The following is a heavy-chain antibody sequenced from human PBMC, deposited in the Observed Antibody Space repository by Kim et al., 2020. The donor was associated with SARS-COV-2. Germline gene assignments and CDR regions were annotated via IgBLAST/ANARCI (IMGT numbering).Heavy chain of an antibody. V-gene: IGHV3-7*01. D-gene: IGHD3-10*01. Sequence: GGSLRLSCAASGFTFSSYWMSWVRQAPGKGLEWVANIKQDGSEKYYVDSVKGRFTISRDNAKNSLYLQMNSLRAEDTAVYYCARVVRGAADYYYGMDVWGQGTTVTVSS. J-gene: IGHJ6*02. CDR3: ARVVRGAADYYYGMDV. CDR2: IKQDGSEK. CDR1: GFTFSSYW.